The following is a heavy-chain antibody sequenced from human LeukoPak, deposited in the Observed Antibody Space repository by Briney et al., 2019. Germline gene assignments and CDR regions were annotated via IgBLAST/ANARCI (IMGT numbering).Heavy chain of an antibody. Sequence: GGSLRLSCAASGFTVSGNYMTWVRQAPGKGLEWVANIKQDGSEGYYVDSVKGRFTVSRDNAKSSLYLQLNSLRAEDTAVYYCATRSCSISACRASSYHCMDFWGKGTTVTVSS. CDR1: GFTVSGNY. J-gene: IGHJ6*03. CDR3: ATRSCSISACRASSYHCMDF. D-gene: IGHD2-2*01. CDR2: IKQDGSEG. V-gene: IGHV3-7*01.